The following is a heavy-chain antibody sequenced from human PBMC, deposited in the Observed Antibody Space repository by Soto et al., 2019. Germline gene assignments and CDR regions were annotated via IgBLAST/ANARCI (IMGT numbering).Heavy chain of an antibody. J-gene: IGHJ3*02. CDR2: ISSSGSTI. Sequence: PGGSLRLSCAASGFTFSDYYMSWIRQAPGKGLEWVSYISSSGSTIYYADSVKGRFTISRDNAKNSLYLQMNSLRAADPAVYYCTRDKLPVAYAFDIWCQGTMVTVSS. D-gene: IGHD6-19*01. CDR3: TRDKLPVAYAFDI. CDR1: GFTFSDYY. V-gene: IGHV3-11*01.